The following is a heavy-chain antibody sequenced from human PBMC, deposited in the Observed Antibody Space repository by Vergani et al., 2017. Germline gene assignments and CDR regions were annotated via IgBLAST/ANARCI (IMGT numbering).Heavy chain of an antibody. D-gene: IGHD3-10*02. CDR1: GYTFTSYY. CDR3: ATYYYVPPGEGDYYYGMDV. Sequence: QVQLVQSGAEVNKPGASVKVSCKASGYTFTSYYMHWVRQAPGQGLEGMGIINPSGGSTSYAQKFQGRVTMTRDTSTSTAYMELSSLRSEETAVYYCATYYYVPPGEGDYYYGMDVWGQGTTVTVSS. J-gene: IGHJ6*02. V-gene: IGHV1-46*01. CDR2: INPSGGST.